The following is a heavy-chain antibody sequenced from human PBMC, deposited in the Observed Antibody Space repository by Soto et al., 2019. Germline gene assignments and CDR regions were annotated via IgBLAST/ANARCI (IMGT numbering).Heavy chain of an antibody. V-gene: IGHV5-51*01. CDR1: GYSFANFW. J-gene: IGHJ4*02. CDR3: ATPTEKSGLEFDY. D-gene: IGHD1-1*01. CDR2: IYPGDSDT. Sequence: GESLKVSSKGSGYSFANFWIGRVRQMPGKGLEWMGIIYPGDSDTRYSPSFQGQVTISADKSISTAYLQWSSLKASDTAMYYCATPTEKSGLEFDYWGQGTLDTVSS.